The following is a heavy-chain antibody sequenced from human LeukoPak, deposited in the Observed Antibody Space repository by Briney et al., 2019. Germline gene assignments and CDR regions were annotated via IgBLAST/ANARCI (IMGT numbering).Heavy chain of an antibody. D-gene: IGHD6-25*01. V-gene: IGHV3-66*04. CDR2: IYSGGST. Sequence: GGSLRLSCAASGFTVSSNYMSWVRQAPGKGLEWVSVIYSGGSTYYADSVKGRFTISRDNSKNTLYLQMNSLRAEDTAVYYCASHHTGAALSENDYWGQGTLVTVSS. CDR1: GFTVSSNY. J-gene: IGHJ4*02. CDR3: ASHHTGAALSENDY.